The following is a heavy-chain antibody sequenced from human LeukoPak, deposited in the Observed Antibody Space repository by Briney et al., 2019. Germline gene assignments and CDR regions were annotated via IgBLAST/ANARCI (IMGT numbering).Heavy chain of an antibody. D-gene: IGHD6-19*01. J-gene: IGHJ4*02. CDR2: ISGSGGST. Sequence: GGSLRLSCAASGLTFSSYAMSWVRQAPGKGLEWVSAISGSGGSTYYADSVKGRFTISRDNSKNTLYLQMNSLRAEDTAVYYCARTIAVAGRPLFDYWGQGTLVTVSS. CDR3: ARTIAVAGRPLFDY. V-gene: IGHV3-23*01. CDR1: GLTFSSYA.